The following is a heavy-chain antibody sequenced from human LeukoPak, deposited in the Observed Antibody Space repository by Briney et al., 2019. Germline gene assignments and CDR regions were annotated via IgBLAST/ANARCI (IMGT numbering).Heavy chain of an antibody. CDR3: ARRAADDY. V-gene: IGHV7-4-1*02. CDR1: GYTFTNYA. Sequence: ASVKVSCKASGYTFTNYAMNWVRQAPGQGLEWMGFIYTNTGIPTYAQGFTGRFVFSLDTSVSTTYLQISSLEAEDTAVYYCARRAADDYWGQGTLVTVSS. J-gene: IGHJ4*02. CDR2: IYTNTGIP. D-gene: IGHD6-13*01.